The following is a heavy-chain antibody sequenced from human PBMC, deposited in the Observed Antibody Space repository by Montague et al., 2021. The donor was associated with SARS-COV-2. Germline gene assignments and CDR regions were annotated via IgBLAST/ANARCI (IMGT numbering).Heavy chain of an antibody. Sequence: SETLSLTCTVSGGSISSNSNYWGWVRQPPGKGLEWIGNIYYNGSTYYNPSLKSRFTISVDTSKNQFSLKLSSVTAADTAVYYCARVNYHITIFGVVSSRVFDYWGQGALVTVSS. J-gene: IGHJ4*02. V-gene: IGHV4-39*01. CDR2: IYYNGST. CDR1: GGSISSNSNY. CDR3: ARVNYHITIFGVVSSRVFDY. D-gene: IGHD3-3*01.